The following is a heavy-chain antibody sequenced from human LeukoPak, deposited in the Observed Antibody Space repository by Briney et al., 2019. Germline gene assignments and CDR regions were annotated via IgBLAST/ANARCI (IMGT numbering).Heavy chain of an antibody. CDR1: GYTFTSYD. CDR2: MNPNSGNT. V-gene: IGHV1-8*01. CDR3: ASPSGWFSSGYPALDY. J-gene: IGHJ4*02. D-gene: IGHD3-22*01. Sequence: ASVKVSCKASGYTFTSYDINWVRQATGQGLEWMGWMNPNSGNTGYAQKFQGRVTMTRNTSISTAYMELSSLRSEDTAVYYCASPSGWFSSGYPALDYWGQGTLVTVSS.